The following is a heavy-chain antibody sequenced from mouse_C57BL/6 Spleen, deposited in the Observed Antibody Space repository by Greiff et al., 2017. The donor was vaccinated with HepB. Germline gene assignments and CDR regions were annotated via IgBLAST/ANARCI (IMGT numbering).Heavy chain of an antibody. CDR1: GFTFSDYG. CDR3: ARAQPGYFDV. J-gene: IGHJ1*03. Sequence: VQLQESGGGLVKPGGSLKLSCAASGFTFSDYGMHWVRQAPEKGLEWVAYISSGSSTIYYADTVKGRFTISRDNAKNTLFLQMTSLRSEDTAMYYWARAQPGYFDVWGTGTTVTVSS. V-gene: IGHV5-17*01. CDR2: ISSGSSTI.